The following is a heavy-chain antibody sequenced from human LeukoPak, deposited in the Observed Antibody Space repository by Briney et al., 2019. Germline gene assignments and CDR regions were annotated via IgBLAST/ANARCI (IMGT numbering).Heavy chain of an antibody. V-gene: IGHV1-2*02. CDR2: INPNSGGT. D-gene: IGHD6-13*01. CDR3: ARDPIAAAGRFDP. CDR1: GHTFTGYY. J-gene: IGHJ5*02. Sequence: ASVKVSCKASGHTFTGYYMHWVRQAPGQGLEWMGWINPNSGGTNYAQKFQGRVTMTRDTSISTAYMELSRLRSDDTAVYYCARDPIAAAGRFDPWGQGTLVTVSS.